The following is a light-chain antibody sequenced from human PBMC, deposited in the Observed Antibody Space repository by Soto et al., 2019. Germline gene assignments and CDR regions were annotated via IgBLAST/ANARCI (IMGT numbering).Light chain of an antibody. CDR2: AAS. Sequence: DIQMTQSPSSLSASVGDRVTITCRASQSISSYLNWYQQKPWKAPKLLLYAASSLQSGVPSRLSGSGSGTDFTLTISSLQPEDFATYYCQQSYSTPLTFGGGTKVDIK. J-gene: IGKJ4*01. CDR1: QSISSY. V-gene: IGKV1-39*01. CDR3: QQSYSTPLT.